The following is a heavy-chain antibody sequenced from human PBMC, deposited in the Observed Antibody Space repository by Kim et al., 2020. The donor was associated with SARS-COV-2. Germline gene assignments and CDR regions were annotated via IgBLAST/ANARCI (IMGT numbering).Heavy chain of an antibody. D-gene: IGHD2-15*01. CDR3: ARAICSGGSCSYYYYYYGMDV. J-gene: IGHJ6*02. V-gene: IGHV1-69*04. CDR1: GGTFSSYA. CDR2: IIPILGIA. Sequence: SVKVSCKASGGTFSSYAISWVRQAPGQGLEWMGRIIPILGIANYAQKFQGRVTITADKSTSTAYMELSSLRSEDTAVYYCARAICSGGSCSYYYYYYGMDVWGQGTTVTVSS.